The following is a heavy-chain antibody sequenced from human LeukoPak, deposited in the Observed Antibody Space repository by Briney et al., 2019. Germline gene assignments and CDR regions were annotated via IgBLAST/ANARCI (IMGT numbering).Heavy chain of an antibody. Sequence: EASVKVSCKASGYTFTSYYMHWVRQAPGQGLDGVGIINPSGGSTSYAQKFQGRVTMTRDTSTSTVYMELSSLRSEDTAVYYCAREKGIVGAIHDAFDIWGQGTMVTVSS. CDR2: INPSGGST. CDR1: GYTFTSYY. D-gene: IGHD1-26*01. CDR3: AREKGIVGAIHDAFDI. V-gene: IGHV1-46*03. J-gene: IGHJ3*02.